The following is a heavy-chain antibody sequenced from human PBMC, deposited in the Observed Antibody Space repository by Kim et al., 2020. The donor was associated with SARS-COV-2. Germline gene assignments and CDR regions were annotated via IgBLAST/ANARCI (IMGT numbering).Heavy chain of an antibody. Sequence: GGSLRLSCAASGFTFSDYYMSWIRQAPGKGLEWVSYISSSSSYTNYADSVKGRFTISRDNAKNSLYLQMNSLRAEDTAVYYCARDRGVEASGYDGGYYYYSYGMDVWGQGTPVTVS. J-gene: IGHJ6*02. D-gene: IGHD5-12*01. CDR3: ARDRGVEASGYDGGYYYYSYGMDV. CDR2: ISSSSSYT. CDR1: GFTFSDYY. V-gene: IGHV3-11*06.